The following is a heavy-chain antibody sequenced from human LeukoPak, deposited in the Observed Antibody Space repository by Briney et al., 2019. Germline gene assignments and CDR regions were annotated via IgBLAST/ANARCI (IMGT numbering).Heavy chain of an antibody. Sequence: GRSLRLSYAASGFTFSSYGMHWVRQAPGKGLEWVAVISYDGSNKYYADSVRGRFTISRDNSKNTLYLQMNSLRPEDTAVYYCAKDHVVIPLDYWGQGTLVTVSS. CDR1: GFTFSSYG. J-gene: IGHJ4*02. V-gene: IGHV3-30*18. CDR2: ISYDGSNK. D-gene: IGHD3-22*01. CDR3: AKDHVVIPLDY.